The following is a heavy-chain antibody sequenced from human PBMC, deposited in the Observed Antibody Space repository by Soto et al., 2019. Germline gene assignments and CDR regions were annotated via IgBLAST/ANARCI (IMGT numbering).Heavy chain of an antibody. CDR3: ASLPHYYGSGSYNY. CDR2: IYYSGST. D-gene: IGHD3-10*01. J-gene: IGHJ4*02. CDR1: GGSISSGDYY. V-gene: IGHV4-30-4*01. Sequence: SETLSLTCAAYGGSISSGDYYWSWIRQAPGKGLEWIGYIYYSGSTYYNPSLKSRVTITVDTSKNQFSLKLSSVTAADTAVYYCASLPHYYGSGSYNYWGQGTLVTVSS.